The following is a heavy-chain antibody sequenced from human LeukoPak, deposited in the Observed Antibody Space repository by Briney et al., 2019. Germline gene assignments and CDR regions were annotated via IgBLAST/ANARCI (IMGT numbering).Heavy chain of an antibody. CDR2: INAGNGNT. Sequence: ASVKVSCKASGYTFTSYAMNWVRQAPGQGLEWMGWINAGNGNTKYSQKFQGRVTITRDTSASTAYMELSSLRSEDTAVYYCARGNIVVVTAHFDYWGQGTLVTVSS. CDR1: GYTFTSYA. J-gene: IGHJ4*02. V-gene: IGHV1-3*01. D-gene: IGHD2-21*02. CDR3: ARGNIVVVTAHFDY.